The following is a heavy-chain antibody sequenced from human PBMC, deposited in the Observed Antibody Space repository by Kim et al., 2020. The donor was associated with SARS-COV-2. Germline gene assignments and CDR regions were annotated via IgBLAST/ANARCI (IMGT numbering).Heavy chain of an antibody. D-gene: IGHD3-9*01. CDR2: ISFSGGST. V-gene: IGHV3-23*01. J-gene: IGHJ4*02. CDR3: AKLGKYNICTGYYRGCFDY. Sequence: GGSLRLSCAASGFTFSSYAMSWVRQAPGKGLEGVSSISFSGGSTYYADSVKGRFTTSRDNSKNTLYLQMNSLRAEDTAVYYCAKLGKYNICTGYYRGCFDYWGQGTLVTVAS. CDR1: GFTFSSYA.